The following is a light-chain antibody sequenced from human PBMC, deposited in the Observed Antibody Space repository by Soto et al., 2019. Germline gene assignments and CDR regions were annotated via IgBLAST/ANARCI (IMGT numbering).Light chain of an antibody. V-gene: IGKV4-1*01. CDR1: QSVLYSSNNKNY. J-gene: IGKJ1*01. CDR2: WAS. CDR3: QQYYRPWT. Sequence: DIVMTQSPDSLAVSLGERATINCKSSQSVLYSSNNKNYLAWYQQKPGQPPKLLIYWASTRESGVPARFSGSGSGTDFTLTISSLHAEDVAVYYCQQYYRPWTFGQGTKVEIK.